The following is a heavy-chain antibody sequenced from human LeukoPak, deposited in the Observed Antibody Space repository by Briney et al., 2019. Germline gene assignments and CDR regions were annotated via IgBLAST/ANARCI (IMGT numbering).Heavy chain of an antibody. CDR3: ARVAPWGFWFDP. J-gene: IGHJ5*02. CDR1: GYTFTRYY. V-gene: IGHV1-46*01. D-gene: IGHD7-27*01. CDR2: INPSGGST. Sequence: ASVKVSCKASGYTFTRYYMHWVRQAPGQGLEWMGMINPSGGSTSYAQKFQGRVTMTRDTSTSTVYMELSSLRSEDTAVYYCARVAPWGFWFDPWGQGTLVTVSS.